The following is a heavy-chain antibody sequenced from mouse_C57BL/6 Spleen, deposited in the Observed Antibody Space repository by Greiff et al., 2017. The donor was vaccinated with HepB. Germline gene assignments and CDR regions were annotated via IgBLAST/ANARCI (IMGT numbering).Heavy chain of an antibody. CDR3: ARRDYSNSHWYFDV. CDR2: IWWDDDK. D-gene: IGHD2-5*01. Sequence: QVQLKESGPGILQPSQTLSLTCSFSGFSLSTFGMGVGWIRQPSGKGLEWLAHIWWDDDKYYNPALKSRLTISKDTSKNQVFLKIANVDTADTATYYCARRDYSNSHWYFDVWGTGTTVTVSS. CDR1: GFSLSTFGMG. V-gene: IGHV8-8*01. J-gene: IGHJ1*03.